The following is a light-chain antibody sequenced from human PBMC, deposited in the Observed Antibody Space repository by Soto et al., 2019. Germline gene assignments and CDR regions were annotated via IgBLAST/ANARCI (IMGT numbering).Light chain of an antibody. CDR1: QSIRSN. J-gene: IGKJ1*01. CDR2: GAS. CDR3: QQYHIWPPWT. V-gene: IGKV3-15*01. Sequence: EIVMTQSPGTLSVSPGEGATLSCRVSQSIRSNLAWYQQRPGQAPRLLMYGASTRADGIPARFTGSGSGTEFTLTISRLQSEDFAVYYCQQYHIWPPWTSGQGTKVDIK.